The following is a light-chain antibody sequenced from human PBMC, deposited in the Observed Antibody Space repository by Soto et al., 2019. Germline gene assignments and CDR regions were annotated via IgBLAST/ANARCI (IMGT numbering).Light chain of an antibody. CDR2: EVS. J-gene: IGLJ1*01. V-gene: IGLV2-14*01. CDR3: SSYTSSSTPYV. CDR1: SSDVGAYNY. Sequence: QPVLTQPASVSGSPGQSITISCTGTSSDVGAYNYVSWYQQHPGKAPKLMIHEVSKRPSGVSNRFSGSKSGNTASLTISGLQAEDEADYYCSSYTSSSTPYVFGTGTKLTVL.